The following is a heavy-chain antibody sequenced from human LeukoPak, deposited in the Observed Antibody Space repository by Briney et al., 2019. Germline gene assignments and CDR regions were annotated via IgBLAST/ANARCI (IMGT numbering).Heavy chain of an antibody. CDR3: ARGRRQLERQMYWFDP. CDR1: GYTFTSYG. J-gene: IGHJ5*02. V-gene: IGHV1-18*01. CDR2: ISAYNGNT. Sequence: ASVKVSCKASGYTFTSYGISWVRQAPGQGLEWMGWISAYNGNTNYAQKLQGVVTMTTDTSTSTAYMELRSLRSDDTAVYYCARGRRQLERQMYWFDPWGQGTLVTVSS. D-gene: IGHD1-1*01.